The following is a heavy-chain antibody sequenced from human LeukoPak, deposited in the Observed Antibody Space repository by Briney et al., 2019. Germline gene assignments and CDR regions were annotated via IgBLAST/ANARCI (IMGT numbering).Heavy chain of an antibody. CDR2: ISAYNGNT. J-gene: IGHJ4*02. D-gene: IGHD6-6*01. CDR3: ARARISSSDFDY. CDR1: GYTFTSYG. V-gene: IGHV1-18*01. Sequence: ASVKVSCKASGYTFTSYGISWVRQAPGQGLEWMGWISAYNGNTNYAQKLQGRVTMTTDTSTSAAYVELRSLRSDDTAVYYCARARISSSDFDYWGQGTLVTVSS.